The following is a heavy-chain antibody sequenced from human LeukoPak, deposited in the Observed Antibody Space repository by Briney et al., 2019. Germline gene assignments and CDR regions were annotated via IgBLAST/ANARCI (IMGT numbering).Heavy chain of an antibody. CDR1: GGSISSYY. CDR3: ARANVQDYDFWSGYYSYYYYYYMDV. D-gene: IGHD3-3*01. CDR2: IYYSGST. V-gene: IGHV4-59*01. J-gene: IGHJ6*03. Sequence: PSETLSLTCTVSGGSISSYYWSWIRQPPGKGLEWIGYIYYSGSTNYNPSLKSRVTISVDTSKNQFSLKLSSVTAADTAVYYCARANVQDYDFWSGYYSYYYYYYMDVWGKGTTVTVSS.